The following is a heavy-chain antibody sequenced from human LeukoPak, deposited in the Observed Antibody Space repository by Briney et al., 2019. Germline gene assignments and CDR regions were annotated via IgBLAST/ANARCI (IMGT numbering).Heavy chain of an antibody. D-gene: IGHD3-10*01. CDR2: MYNGGTT. Sequence: SETLSITCAVSGGSLKNYYWSWIRQPAGKGLEWIGRMYNGGTTFYNPSLKSRVTMSLDTSKNSFSLRLNSVTAADTAIYYCAREIRGVPLFYFDYWGQGIVVTVSS. CDR1: GGSLKNYY. CDR3: AREIRGVPLFYFDY. V-gene: IGHV4-4*07. J-gene: IGHJ4*02.